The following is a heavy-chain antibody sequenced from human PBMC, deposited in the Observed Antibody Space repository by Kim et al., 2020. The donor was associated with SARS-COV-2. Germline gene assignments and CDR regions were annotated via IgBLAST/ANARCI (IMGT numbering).Heavy chain of an antibody. Sequence: YAQKFQGRVTMTEDTSTDTAYMELSSLRSEDTAVYYCATGGAAAGGWFDPWGQGTLVTVSS. D-gene: IGHD6-13*01. V-gene: IGHV1-24*01. J-gene: IGHJ5*02. CDR3: ATGGAAAGGWFDP.